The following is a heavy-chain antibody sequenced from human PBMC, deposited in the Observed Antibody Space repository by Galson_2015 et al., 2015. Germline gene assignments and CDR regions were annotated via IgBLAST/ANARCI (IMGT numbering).Heavy chain of an antibody. CDR1: GFTFGSYA. Sequence: SLRLSCAASGFTFGSYAMTWVRQAPGKGLEWVAAISGSGAKTYYADSVKGRFTISRDNSKNTLYLQMNSLRAEDTAVYNCVKVGKPLLYGRYYFDYWGQGTLVTVSS. D-gene: IGHD2-2*02. V-gene: IGHV3-23*01. J-gene: IGHJ4*02. CDR2: ISGSGAKT. CDR3: VKVGKPLLYGRYYFDY.